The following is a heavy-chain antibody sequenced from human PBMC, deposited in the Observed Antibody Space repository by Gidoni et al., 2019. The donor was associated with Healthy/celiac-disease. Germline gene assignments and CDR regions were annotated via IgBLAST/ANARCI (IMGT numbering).Heavy chain of an antibody. V-gene: IGHV3-30*04. CDR3: ARGYGSGSYGYFDY. Sequence: VQLVESGGGVVQPGKSLRLSCAASGFTFSSDAMQWVRQAPGKGLEWVAVIAYDGSNKYYADSVKGRFTISRDNSKNTLYLQMNSLRAEDTAIYYCARGYGSGSYGYFDYWGQGTLVTVSS. D-gene: IGHD3-10*01. CDR2: IAYDGSNK. J-gene: IGHJ4*02. CDR1: GFTFSSDA.